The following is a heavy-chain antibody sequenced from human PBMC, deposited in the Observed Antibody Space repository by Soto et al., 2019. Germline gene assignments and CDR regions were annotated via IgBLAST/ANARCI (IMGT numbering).Heavy chain of an antibody. CDR1: GFTVSTYS. J-gene: IGHJ6*03. CDR3: AGGLTVAGYCYYYYMDV. Sequence: EVQLVESGGGLAKPGGSLRLSCAASGFTVSTYSMNWVRQAPGKGLEWVSSISSSSSYIYYADSVKGRFTISRDNAKNSLSLEMNRLRAEDTAVYYCAGGLTVAGYCYYYYMDVWGKGTTVTVSS. CDR2: ISSSSSYI. V-gene: IGHV3-21*01. D-gene: IGHD6-19*01.